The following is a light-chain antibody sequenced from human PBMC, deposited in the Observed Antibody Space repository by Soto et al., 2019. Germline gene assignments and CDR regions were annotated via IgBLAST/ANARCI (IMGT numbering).Light chain of an antibody. CDR2: DAS. CDR1: QSLSSW. J-gene: IGKJ1*01. CDR3: QQYNSYSPWT. V-gene: IGKV1-5*01. Sequence: DIQMTQSPSTLSASVGDRVTITCRASQSLSSWLAWYQQKPGKAPKLLIYDASSLESGVPSRFSGSGSGTEFTLTIRSRQRDDFATYYCQQYNSYSPWTFGQGTKVEIK.